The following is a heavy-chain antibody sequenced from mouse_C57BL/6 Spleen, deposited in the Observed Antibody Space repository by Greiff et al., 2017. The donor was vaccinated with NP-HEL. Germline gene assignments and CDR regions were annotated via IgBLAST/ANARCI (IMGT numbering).Heavy chain of an antibody. J-gene: IGHJ4*01. CDR2: INPNNGGT. CDR1: GYTFTDYY. V-gene: IGHV1-26*01. D-gene: IGHD1-1*01. CDR3: ARYAYYGSSYGAMDY. Sequence: EVQLQQSGPELVKPGASVKISCKASGYTFTDYYMNWVKQSHGKSLEWIGDINPNNGGTSYNQKFKGKATLTVDKSSSTAYMELRSLTAEDSAVYYCARYAYYGSSYGAMDYWGQGTSVTVSS.